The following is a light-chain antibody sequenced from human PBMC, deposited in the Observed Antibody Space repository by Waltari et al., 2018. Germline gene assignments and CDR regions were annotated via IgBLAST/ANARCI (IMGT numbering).Light chain of an antibody. CDR3: QHYVRLPAT. CDR2: GAS. V-gene: IGKV3-20*01. Sequence: CRARQSVSRALAWYQQKPGQAPRRLIAGASNRATGIPDRFSGSGSGTDFSLNISSLEPEDFAVYYCQHYVRLPATFGQGTKVEIK. CDR1: QSVSRA. J-gene: IGKJ1*01.